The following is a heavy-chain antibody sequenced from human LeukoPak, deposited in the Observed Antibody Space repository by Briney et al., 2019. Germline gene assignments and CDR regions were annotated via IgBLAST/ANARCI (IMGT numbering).Heavy chain of an antibody. J-gene: IGHJ4*02. D-gene: IGHD1-26*01. Sequence: GGSLRLSCAASGFTFSSYSMNRVRQAPGKGLEWVSSISSSSSYIYYADLVKGRFTISRDNAKNSLYLQMNSLRAEDTAVYYCARDRDSGSSLDYWGQGTLVTVSS. V-gene: IGHV3-21*01. CDR2: ISSSSSYI. CDR1: GFTFSSYS. CDR3: ARDRDSGSSLDY.